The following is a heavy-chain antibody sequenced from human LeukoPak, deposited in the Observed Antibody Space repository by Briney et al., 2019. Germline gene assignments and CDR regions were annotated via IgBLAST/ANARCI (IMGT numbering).Heavy chain of an antibody. D-gene: IGHD6-6*01. J-gene: IGHJ6*02. V-gene: IGHV4-59*08. CDR1: GGSISRYY. CDR3: ARHMDSSGYYYGMDV. Sequence: NPSETLSLTCTVSGGSISRYYWSWIRKPPGKGLEWSGYIYYTGSTNYNPSLKRRVTISVDTSKNQFSLKLSSVTAADTAVYYCARHMDSSGYYYGMDVWGQGTTVTVSS. CDR2: IYYTGST.